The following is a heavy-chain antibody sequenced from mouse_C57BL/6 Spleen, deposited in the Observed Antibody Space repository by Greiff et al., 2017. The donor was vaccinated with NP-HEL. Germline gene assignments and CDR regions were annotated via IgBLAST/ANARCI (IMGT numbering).Heavy chain of an antibody. V-gene: IGHV5-9*01. D-gene: IGHD2-3*01. Sequence: EVKLVESGGGLVKPGGSLKLSCAASGFTFSSYTMSWVRQTPEKRLEWVATISGGGGNTYYPDSVKGRFTISRDNAKNTLYLQISSLRSEDTALYYCARQRLIYDGYLAWFAYWGQGTLVTVSA. CDR2: ISGGGGNT. CDR1: GFTFSSYT. CDR3: ARQRLIYDGYLAWFAY. J-gene: IGHJ3*01.